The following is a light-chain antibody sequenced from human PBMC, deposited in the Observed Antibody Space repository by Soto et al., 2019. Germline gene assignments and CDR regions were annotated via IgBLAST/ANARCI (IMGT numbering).Light chain of an antibody. CDR2: DNN. Sequence: QSVLTQPPSVSAPPGQKVTISCSGSGSNVGSNFVSWYQHLPGTAPKLLIYDNNKRPSGIPDRFSGSKSATSATLGITGLQTGDEADYYCAAWDDSLNGVVFGGGTKLTVL. J-gene: IGLJ2*01. V-gene: IGLV1-51*01. CDR3: AAWDDSLNGVV. CDR1: GSNVGSNF.